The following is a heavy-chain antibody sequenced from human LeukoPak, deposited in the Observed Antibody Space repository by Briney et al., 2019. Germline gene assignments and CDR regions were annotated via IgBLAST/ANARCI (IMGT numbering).Heavy chain of an antibody. D-gene: IGHD3-16*02. J-gene: IGHJ6*03. CDR1: GGSISSYY. CDR3: ARGHQYYDYVWGSYRPGYYYYMDV. V-gene: IGHV4-4*07. CDR2: IYTSGST. Sequence: TSETLSLTCTVSGGSISSYYWSWIRQPAGKGLEWIGRIYTSGSTNYNPSLKSRVTISVDTSKNQFSLKLSSVTAADTAVYYCARGHQYYDYVWGSYRPGYYYYMDVWGKGTTVTISS.